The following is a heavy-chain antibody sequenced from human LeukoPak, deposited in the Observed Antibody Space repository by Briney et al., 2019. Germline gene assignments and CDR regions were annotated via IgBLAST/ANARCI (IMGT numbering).Heavy chain of an antibody. D-gene: IGHD3-10*01. CDR1: GFTLSSYW. Sequence: GGSLRLSCAASGFTLSSYWMSWVRQAPGKGLEWVANIKQDGSEKYYVDSVKGRFTISRDNAKNSLYLQMNSLRAEDTAVYYCARHRVLLWFGELLNFDYWGQGTLVTVSS. V-gene: IGHV3-7*01. J-gene: IGHJ4*02. CDR3: ARHRVLLWFGELLNFDY. CDR2: IKQDGSEK.